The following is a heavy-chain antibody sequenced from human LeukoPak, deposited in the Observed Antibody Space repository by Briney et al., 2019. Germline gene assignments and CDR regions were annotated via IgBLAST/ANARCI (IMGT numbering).Heavy chain of an antibody. V-gene: IGHV3-23*01. CDR2: ISGSGGST. CDR1: GFTFSSYA. D-gene: IGHD3-10*01. CDR3: AREPMVRGVTIDY. Sequence: GGSLRLSCAASGFTFSSYAMSWVRQAPGKGLEWVSAISGSGGSTYYADSVKGRFTISRDNSKNSLYLQMNSLRAEDTAVYYCAREPMVRGVTIDYWGEGTLVTVSS. J-gene: IGHJ4*02.